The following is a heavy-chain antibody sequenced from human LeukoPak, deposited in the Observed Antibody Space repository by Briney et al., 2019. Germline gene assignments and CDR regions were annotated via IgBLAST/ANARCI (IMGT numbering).Heavy chain of an antibody. J-gene: IGHJ4*02. CDR1: GGSISTIRHY. D-gene: IGHD5-24*01. V-gene: IGHV4-39*07. Sequence: SETLSLTCTVSGGSISTIRHYWGWIRQPPGKGMEWIGSIYYSGSTYYNPSLKSRVTISVDTTKNQFSLELNSVTAADTAVYYCARAGRDGSNYLCDNSGQGTLVTVSS. CDR3: ARAGRDGSNYLCDN. CDR2: IYYSGST.